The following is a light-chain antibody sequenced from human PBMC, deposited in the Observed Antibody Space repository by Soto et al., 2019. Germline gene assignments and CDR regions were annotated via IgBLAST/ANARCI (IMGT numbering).Light chain of an antibody. J-gene: IGKJ1*01. V-gene: IGKV1-5*03. Sequence: DIQITQSPSTLSASVGDRVTITCLASQSISSWLAWYQQKPGKAPKLLIYKASSLESGVPSTFSGSGSGTEFTLTISSLQPDDSATYYCQQYNSYPLTFGQGTKVDIK. CDR3: QQYNSYPLT. CDR1: QSISSW. CDR2: KAS.